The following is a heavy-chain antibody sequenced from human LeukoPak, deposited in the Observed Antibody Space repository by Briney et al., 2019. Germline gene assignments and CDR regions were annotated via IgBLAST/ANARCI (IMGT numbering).Heavy chain of an antibody. CDR2: IYSGGNT. CDR3: ARVFSSGYRGDY. V-gene: IGHV3-53*01. CDR1: GFTFSDYY. J-gene: IGHJ4*02. D-gene: IGHD3-22*01. Sequence: GGSLRLSCAASGFTFSDYYMSWIRQAPGKGLEWVSVIYSGGNTYYADSVKGRFTISRDNSKNTLYLQMNSLRAEDTAVYYCARVFSSGYRGDYWGQGTLVTVSS.